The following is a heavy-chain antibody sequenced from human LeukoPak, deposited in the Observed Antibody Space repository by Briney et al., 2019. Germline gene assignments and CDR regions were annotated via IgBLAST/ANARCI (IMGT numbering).Heavy chain of an antibody. V-gene: IGHV4-30-4*01. Sequence: PSETLSLTCTVSGGSISSGDYYWSWIRQPPGKGLEWIGYIYYSGSTYYNPSLKNRVTISVDTSKNQFSLKLSSVTAADTAVYYCAKASSYDSSGDFDYWGQGTLVTVSS. CDR2: IYYSGST. CDR1: GGSISSGDYY. CDR3: AKASSYDSSGDFDY. D-gene: IGHD3-22*01. J-gene: IGHJ4*02.